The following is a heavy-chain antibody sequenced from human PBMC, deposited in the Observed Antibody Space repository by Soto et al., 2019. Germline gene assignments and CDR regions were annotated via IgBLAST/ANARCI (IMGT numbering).Heavy chain of an antibody. J-gene: IGHJ4*02. CDR3: AKEMYPRTVLDSSSPWGDY. V-gene: IGHV3-30*18. CDR1: GFTFSDYG. D-gene: IGHD6-6*01. CDR2: MSYAGTYK. Sequence: QVQLVESGGDVVQPGRSLRLSCAVSGFTFSDYGMHWVRQAPGKGLEWVAVMSYAGTYKYYADSVKGRFTISRDLSGNTLFLQMNSLRLEDTAVYFCAKEMYPRTVLDSSSPWGDYWGQGTLVTVSS.